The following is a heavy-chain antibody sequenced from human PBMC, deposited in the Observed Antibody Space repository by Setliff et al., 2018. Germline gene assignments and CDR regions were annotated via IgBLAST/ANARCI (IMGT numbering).Heavy chain of an antibody. CDR3: ARDHVYGSQFYYYYYGMDV. Sequence: PGGSLRLSCAASGFIFSGYWMHWVRQAPGKGLMWVSRMHSDDRSITYADSVEGRFTISRDNAKNMLYLQMNSLRAEDTAVYYCARDHVYGSQFYYYYYGMDVWGQGTTVTVSS. J-gene: IGHJ6*02. CDR1: GFIFSGYW. D-gene: IGHD3-10*01. V-gene: IGHV3-74*03. CDR2: MHSDDRSI.